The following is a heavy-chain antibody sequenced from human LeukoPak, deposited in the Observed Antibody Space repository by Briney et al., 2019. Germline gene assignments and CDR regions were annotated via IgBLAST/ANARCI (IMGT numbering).Heavy chain of an antibody. CDR3: ARVKASSTSWTFDQ. Sequence: SETLSLICSVSGGSTNSYYWSWIRQSGGKGLEWIGRIYSSGSTVYNPSLNSRLTMSIDTSKNQFSLTLKSVTATDTAVYYCARVKASSTSWTFDQWGQGALVTASS. V-gene: IGHV4-4*07. D-gene: IGHD2-2*01. CDR1: GGSTNSYY. CDR2: IYSSGST. J-gene: IGHJ4*02.